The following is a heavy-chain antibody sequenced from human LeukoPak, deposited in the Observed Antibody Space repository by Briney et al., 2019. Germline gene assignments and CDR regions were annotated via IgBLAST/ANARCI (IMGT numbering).Heavy chain of an antibody. Sequence: PGGSLRLSCAASGFTFSSYWMSWVRQAPGKGLEWVANIKQDGSEKYYVDSVKGRFTISRDYAKNSLYLQMNSLRAEDTAVYYCARDGNYLEYDYWGQGTLVTVSS. CDR2: IKQDGSEK. CDR3: ARDGNYLEYDY. CDR1: GFTFSSYW. J-gene: IGHJ4*02. D-gene: IGHD1-7*01. V-gene: IGHV3-7*01.